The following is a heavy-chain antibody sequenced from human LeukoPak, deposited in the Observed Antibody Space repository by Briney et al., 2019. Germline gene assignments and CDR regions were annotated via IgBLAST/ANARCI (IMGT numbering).Heavy chain of an antibody. CDR2: INPGDGST. D-gene: IGHD6-13*01. CDR1: GYSFNLYY. CDR3: ARDAGSSWHN. Sequence: ASVKVSCKASGYSFNLYYLHWVRQAPGQGPEWMGMINPGDGSTTYRQKFKGRVTLTRDMSTSTIYMELSGLKFEDTAVYYCARDAGSSWHNWGQGTLVTVSS. V-gene: IGHV1-46*02. J-gene: IGHJ4*02.